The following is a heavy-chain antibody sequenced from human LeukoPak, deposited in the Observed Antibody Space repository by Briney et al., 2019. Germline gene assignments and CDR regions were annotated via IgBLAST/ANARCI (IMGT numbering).Heavy chain of an antibody. J-gene: IGHJ4*02. CDR2: ISSSSSTI. CDR1: GFRFSDYW. CDR3: ARMKYCGGDCYNFDY. V-gene: IGHV3-48*01. Sequence: GGSLRLSCAASGFRFSDYWMNWVRQAPGKGLEWVSYISSSSSTIYYADSVKGRFTISRDNAKNSLYLQMNSLRAEDTAVYYCARMKYCGGDCYNFDYWGQGTLVTVSS. D-gene: IGHD2-21*02.